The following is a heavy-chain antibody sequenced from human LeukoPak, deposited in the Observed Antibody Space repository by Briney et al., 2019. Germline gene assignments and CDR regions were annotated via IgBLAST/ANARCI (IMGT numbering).Heavy chain of an antibody. CDR3: ASLITMVRGVIRAERYYYYGMDV. J-gene: IGHJ6*02. Sequence: PSETLSLTCAVYGGSCSGYYWSWIRQPPGKGLEWIGEINHSGSTNYNPSLKSRVTISVDTSKNQFSLKLSSVTAADTAVYYCASLITMVRGVIRAERYYYYGMDVWGQGTTVTVSS. CDR1: GGSCSGYY. CDR2: INHSGST. V-gene: IGHV4-34*01. D-gene: IGHD3-10*01.